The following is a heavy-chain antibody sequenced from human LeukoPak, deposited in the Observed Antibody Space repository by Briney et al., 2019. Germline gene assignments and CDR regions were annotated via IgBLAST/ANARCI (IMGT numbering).Heavy chain of an antibody. J-gene: IGHJ2*01. D-gene: IGHD4-23*01. V-gene: IGHV4-39*01. CDR1: GGSISGSSYY. Sequence: PSETLSLTCTVSGGSISGSSYYWGWIRQPPGKGLEWIGSIYYSGSTYYNPSLKSRVTISVDTSKNQFSLKLNSVTATDTAVYYCAKRLRWATGYFDLWGRGTLVTVSS. CDR3: AKRLRWATGYFDL. CDR2: IYYSGST.